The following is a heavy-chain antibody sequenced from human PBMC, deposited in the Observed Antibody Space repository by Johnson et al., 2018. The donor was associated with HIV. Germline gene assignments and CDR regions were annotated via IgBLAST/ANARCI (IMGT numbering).Heavy chain of an antibody. CDR1: GFTFDDYA. V-gene: IGHV3-9*01. CDR2: IRWNRGSI. Sequence: VQLVESGGGLVQPGRSLRLSCAASGFTFDDYAMHWVRQAPGKGLEWASGIRWNRGSIGYADEVKGRCTTPRDNAKNSLDLQMNSLRAEDTPLYYCARVTQQVVRVGSDAFDIWGQGTMVTVSS. D-gene: IGHD4-23*01. CDR3: ARVTQQVVRVGSDAFDI. J-gene: IGHJ3*02.